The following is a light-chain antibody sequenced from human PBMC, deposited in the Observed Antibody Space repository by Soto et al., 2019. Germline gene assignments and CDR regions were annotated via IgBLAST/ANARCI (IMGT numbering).Light chain of an antibody. Sequence: EIVLTQSPGTLSLSPVEIATLSCMASQSVNSRLAWYQPTPGQAPRLLISGASSRATGIPDRFSGSGSATDFTLTISRLEPEDFALYYCQHYGRSPITCGQGTRREIK. J-gene: IGKJ5*01. CDR3: QHYGRSPIT. V-gene: IGKV3-20*01. CDR2: GAS. CDR1: QSVNSR.